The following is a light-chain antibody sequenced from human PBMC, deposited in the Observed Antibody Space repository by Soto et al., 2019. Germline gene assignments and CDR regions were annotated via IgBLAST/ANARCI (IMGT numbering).Light chain of an antibody. CDR3: LQHNSYPLT. CDR2: DAS. V-gene: IGKV1-33*01. Sequence: DIQMTQSPSSLSASVGDRVTITCQASQDISNYLNWYQQKPGKAPKLLIYDASNLETGVPSRFSGYGSGTEFTLTISSLQPEDSAIYYCLQHNSYPLTFGGGTKVDIK. J-gene: IGKJ4*01. CDR1: QDISNY.